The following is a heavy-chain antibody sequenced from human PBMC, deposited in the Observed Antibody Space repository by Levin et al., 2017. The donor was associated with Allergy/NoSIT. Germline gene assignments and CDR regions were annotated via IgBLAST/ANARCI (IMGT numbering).Heavy chain of an antibody. Sequence: GGSLRLSCAASGFTFSSYAMSWVRQAPGKGLEWVSAISGSGGSTYYADSVKGRFTISRDNSKNTLYLEMNSLRAEDTAVYYCAKDRYDYVWGSYRYNFDYWGQGTLVTVSS. J-gene: IGHJ4*02. D-gene: IGHD3-16*02. CDR3: AKDRYDYVWGSYRYNFDY. CDR2: ISGSGGST. V-gene: IGHV3-23*01. CDR1: GFTFSSYA.